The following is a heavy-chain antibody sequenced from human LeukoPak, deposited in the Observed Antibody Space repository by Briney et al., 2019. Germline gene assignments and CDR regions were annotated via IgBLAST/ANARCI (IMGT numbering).Heavy chain of an antibody. D-gene: IGHD2-21*02. V-gene: IGHV3-11*01. J-gene: IGHJ4*02. CDR1: GFTLSDYY. Sequence: GGSLRLSCAASGFTLSDYYMSWIRQAPGKGLEWVSYISSSGSTIYYADSVKGRFTISRDNAKNSLYLQMNSLRAEDTAVYYCARATTPVYCGGDCYVFDYWGQGTLVTVSS. CDR2: ISSSGSTI. CDR3: ARATTPVYCGGDCYVFDY.